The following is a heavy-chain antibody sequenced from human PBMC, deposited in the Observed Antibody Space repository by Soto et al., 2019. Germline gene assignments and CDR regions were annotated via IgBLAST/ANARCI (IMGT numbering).Heavy chain of an antibody. CDR2: IDYSGST. Sequence: SETLSLTCTVSGGTIRSSNYYWAWISQHPGKGLEWIGSIDYSGSTYYNPSLKSRVTISVDTSKNHFSLKLGSVTAADTALYYCSRRAPEGFDPWGQGTLVTVSS. CDR3: SRRAPEGFDP. J-gene: IGHJ5*02. V-gene: IGHV4-39*02. CDR1: GGTIRSSNYY.